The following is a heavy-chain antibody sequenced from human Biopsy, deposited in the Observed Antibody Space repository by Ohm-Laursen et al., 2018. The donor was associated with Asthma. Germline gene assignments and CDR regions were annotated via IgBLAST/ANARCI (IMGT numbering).Heavy chain of an antibody. V-gene: IGHV1-18*01. Sequence: PSVKVSCQTFGITFNSAGINWVRQAPGQGLEWMGWISVYNGNTKVAQKLQDRVTMITDTSTSTAYMELRSLRSDDTAVYFCARAVDYSHYYGIDVWGQGTTVTVS. J-gene: IGHJ6*02. CDR2: ISVYNGNT. CDR1: GITFNSAG. CDR3: ARAVDYSHYYGIDV. D-gene: IGHD3-10*01.